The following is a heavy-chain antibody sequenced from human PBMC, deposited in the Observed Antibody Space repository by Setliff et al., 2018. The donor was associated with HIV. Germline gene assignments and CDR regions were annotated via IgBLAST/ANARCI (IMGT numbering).Heavy chain of an antibody. CDR2: VDPDDSET. CDR3: AYDSDGYYYVGHY. Sequence: ASVKVSCKASGYTFTNYYIHWLQQAPGKGLEWMGRVDPDDSETIYAEKFQGRLTITADTSTDTAYMELSSLRSEDTAVYYCAYDSDGYYYVGHYWGQGTLVTVSS. J-gene: IGHJ4*02. CDR1: GYTFTNYY. D-gene: IGHD3-22*01. V-gene: IGHV1-69-2*01.